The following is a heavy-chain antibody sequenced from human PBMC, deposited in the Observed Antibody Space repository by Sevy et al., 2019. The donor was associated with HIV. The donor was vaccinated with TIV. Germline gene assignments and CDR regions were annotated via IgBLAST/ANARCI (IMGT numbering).Heavy chain of an antibody. V-gene: IGHV3-13*01. D-gene: IGHD1-26*01. Sequence: GGSLRLSCAASGFTFSRYDMHWVRQATGKGLEWVSSIGTAGDTYYPGSVKGRVTISRENAKKSLYLQMNSLRAGDTAVYYCARGPRYSGSYYRGDDAFHIWGQGTMVT. CDR3: ARGPRYSGSYYRGDDAFHI. CDR1: GFTFSRYD. J-gene: IGHJ3*02. CDR2: IGTAGDT.